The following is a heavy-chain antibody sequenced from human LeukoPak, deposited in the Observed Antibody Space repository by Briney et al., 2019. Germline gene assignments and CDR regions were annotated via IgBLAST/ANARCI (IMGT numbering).Heavy chain of an antibody. Sequence: GGSLRLSCTASGITFRNSAINWVRQAPGKGLEWVGFITSNSNGATAEYATSVKGRFSISRDDSTSIAYLQMNSLKSDDTGVYYRNFATSDWKATLDYWGRGSPVTVSS. CDR2: ITSNSNGATA. J-gene: IGHJ4*02. CDR3: NFATSDWKATLDY. V-gene: IGHV3-49*04. D-gene: IGHD6-19*01. CDR1: GITFRNSA.